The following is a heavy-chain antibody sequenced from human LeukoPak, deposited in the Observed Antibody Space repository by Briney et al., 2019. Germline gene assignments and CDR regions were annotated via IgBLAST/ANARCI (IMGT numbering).Heavy chain of an antibody. CDR2: IHSDGSST. V-gene: IGHV3-74*01. D-gene: IGHD3-3*01. J-gene: IGHJ4*02. CDR1: RFTPSSTW. Sequence: PRGSMRLSCAPSRFTPSSTWMHWFRHPHGKGLGWVSPIHSDGSSTIYADSVKGRFTISRDNAKNTLYLQMNSLRAEDTAVYYCANGPHYDFWSGYYSSPLFDYWGQGTLVTVSS. CDR3: ANGPHYDFWSGYYSSPLFDY.